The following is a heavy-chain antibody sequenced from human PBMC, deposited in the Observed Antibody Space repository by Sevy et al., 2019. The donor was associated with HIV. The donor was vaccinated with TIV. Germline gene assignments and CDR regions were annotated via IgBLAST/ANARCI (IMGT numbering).Heavy chain of an antibody. Sequence: GGSLRLSCAASGFIFNTYNMNWVRQAPGKGLEWVSSITSSSTYIYYADSVRGRFTISRDNTKNSLFLQMNSLRAEDTAVYYCARGGFDGIFDPWGQGTLVTVSS. CDR3: ARGGFDGIFDP. V-gene: IGHV3-21*01. D-gene: IGHD1-26*01. CDR2: ITSSSTYI. J-gene: IGHJ5*02. CDR1: GFIFNTYN.